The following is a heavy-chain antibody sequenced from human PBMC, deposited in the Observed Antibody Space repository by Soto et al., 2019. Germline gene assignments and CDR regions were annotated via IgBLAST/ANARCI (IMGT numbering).Heavy chain of an antibody. V-gene: IGHV4-38-2*02. Sequence: PSETLSLTCIVSNYSITSGYHWGWIRQPPGKGLEGIGTIYQSGNTYQNPSLKSRVILSIDTSKNQFSLNLRNVTAADTAVYYCVRGKVNFDFWGKGILVTVSS. CDR3: VRGKVNFDF. CDR2: IYQSGNT. CDR1: NYSITSGYH. J-gene: IGHJ4*02.